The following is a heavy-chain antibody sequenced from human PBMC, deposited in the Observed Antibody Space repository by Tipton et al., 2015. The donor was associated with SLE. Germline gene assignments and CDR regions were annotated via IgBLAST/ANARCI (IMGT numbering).Heavy chain of an antibody. J-gene: IGHJ4*02. CDR2: IYTSGST. CDR1: GGSISSYY. V-gene: IGHV4-4*07. D-gene: IGHD6-6*01. CDR3: ARTALIAARPSYFDY. Sequence: TLSLTCTVPGGSISSYYWSWIRQPAGKGLEWIGRIYTSGSTNYNPSLKSRVTMSVDTSKNQFSLKLSSVTAADTAVYYCARTALIAARPSYFDYWGQGTLVTVSS.